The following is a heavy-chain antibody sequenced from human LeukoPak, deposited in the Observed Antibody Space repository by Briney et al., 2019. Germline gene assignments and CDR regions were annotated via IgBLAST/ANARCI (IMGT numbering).Heavy chain of an antibody. CDR2: IFYSGST. V-gene: IGHV4-39*01. D-gene: IGHD5-12*01. Sequence: SETLSLIRTVSGGSISSGTYYWGWIRQPPGKGLEWIGSIFYSGSTYYNPSLKSRVTISVDTSNNQFSLELTSVTSADTAVSYCARRLYSLASFDIWGDREMVTVSS. CDR1: GGSISSGTYY. J-gene: IGHJ3*02. CDR3: ARRLYSLASFDI.